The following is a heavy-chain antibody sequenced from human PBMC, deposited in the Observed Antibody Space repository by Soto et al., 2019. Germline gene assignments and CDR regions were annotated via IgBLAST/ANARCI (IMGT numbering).Heavy chain of an antibody. CDR3: AIRRCLGGSCYGGNWLDP. Sequence: QVQLQESGPGLVKPSETLSLTCTVSGDSISHYYWNWIRQSPGRGLEWIGYLDNSGSTIYKPSLHSRVTISVDMSKNQFSLRLTSVTAADTAVYYCAIRRCLGGSCYGGNWLDPWGQGILVTVSS. D-gene: IGHD3-10*01. V-gene: IGHV4-59*08. CDR2: LDNSGST. J-gene: IGHJ5*02. CDR1: GDSISHYY.